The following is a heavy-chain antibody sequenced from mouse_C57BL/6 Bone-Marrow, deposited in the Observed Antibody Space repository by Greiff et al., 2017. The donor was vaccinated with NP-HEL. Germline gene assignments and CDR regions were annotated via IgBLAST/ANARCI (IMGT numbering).Heavy chain of an antibody. CDR3: ARGAY. CDR1: GYAFSSYW. V-gene: IGHV1-80*01. CDR2: IYPGDGDT. J-gene: IGHJ3*01. Sequence: QVQLKQSGAELVKPGASLKISCKASGYAFSSYWMNWVKQRPGKGLEWIGQIYPGDGDTNYNGKFKDKASLTADKSSSTAYMQLSSLTSEDSAVYFCARGAYWGQGTLVTVSA.